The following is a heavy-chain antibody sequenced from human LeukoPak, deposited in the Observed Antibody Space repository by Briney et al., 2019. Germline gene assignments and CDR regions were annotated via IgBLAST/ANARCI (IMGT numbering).Heavy chain of an antibody. D-gene: IGHD2-2*01. J-gene: IGHJ4*02. CDR1: GDSVSSNSAA. Sequence: SQTLSLTCAISGDSVSSNSAAWNWIRQSPSRGLEWLGRTYYRSKWYNDYAVSVKSRTTINPDTSKNQFSLQLNSVTPEDTAVYYCARDPARDCSSTSCYSYYFDYWGQGTLVTVSS. V-gene: IGHV6-1*01. CDR2: TYYRSKWYN. CDR3: ARDPARDCSSTSCYSYYFDY.